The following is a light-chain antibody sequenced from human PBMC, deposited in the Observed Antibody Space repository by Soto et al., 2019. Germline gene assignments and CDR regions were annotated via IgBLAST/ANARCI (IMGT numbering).Light chain of an antibody. CDR3: SSYTAGGTI. CDR1: SGDVGGYYY. Sequence: QSVLTQPASVSGSPGQSITISCTGTSGDVGGYYYVSWYQQLPGQAPKLMISEVSNRPSGVSNRFSGSKSGNTASLTISGLQAEDEADYYCSSYTAGGTIFGTGTKLTVL. CDR2: EVS. V-gene: IGLV2-14*01. J-gene: IGLJ1*01.